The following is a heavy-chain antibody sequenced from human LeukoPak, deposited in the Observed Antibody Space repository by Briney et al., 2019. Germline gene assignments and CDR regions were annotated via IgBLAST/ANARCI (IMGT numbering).Heavy chain of an antibody. CDR1: GFTFSSYG. CDR2: INSDGSST. CDR3: ARGSHTTMIVVVITEY. Sequence: QPGRSLRLSCAASGFTFSSYGMHWVRQAPGKGLVWVSRINSDGSSTSYADSVKGRFTISRDNAKNTLYLQMNSLRAEDTAVYYCARGSHTTMIVVVITEYWGQGTLVTVSS. V-gene: IGHV3-74*01. D-gene: IGHD3-22*01. J-gene: IGHJ4*02.